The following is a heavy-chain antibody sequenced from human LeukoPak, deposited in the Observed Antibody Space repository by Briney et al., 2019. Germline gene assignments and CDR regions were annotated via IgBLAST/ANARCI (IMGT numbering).Heavy chain of an antibody. J-gene: IGHJ6*02. D-gene: IGHD2-2*01. CDR1: GFTFSNSW. Sequence: PGESLRLSCAASGFTFSNSWMQWVRQVPGKGLVWVSRINTDGTSTSYADSVRGRFIISRDNAKDTLYLQMNSLRAEDTAVYYCARPQQGGTTRSHGLDVWGQGTTVTLSS. V-gene: IGHV3-74*01. CDR3: ARPQQGGTTRSHGLDV. CDR2: INTDGTST.